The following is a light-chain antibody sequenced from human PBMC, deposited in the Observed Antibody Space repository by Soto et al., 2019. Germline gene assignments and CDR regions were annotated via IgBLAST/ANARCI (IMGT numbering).Light chain of an antibody. V-gene: IGLV3-21*02. CDR1: NIGSKS. CDR2: VDS. J-gene: IGLJ3*02. CDR3: QVWDSSSDHWV. Sequence: SYELTQPPSVSVAPGQTARITCGGNNIGSKSVHWYQQRPGQAPVLVVYVDSDRPPGIPERLSGSKSGNAAALSISRVEAGDEADYYCQVWDSSSDHWVFGGGTKLTVL.